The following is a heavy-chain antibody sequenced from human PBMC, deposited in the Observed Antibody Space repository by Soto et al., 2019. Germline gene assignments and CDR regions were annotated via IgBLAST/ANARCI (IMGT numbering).Heavy chain of an antibody. CDR3: ASGYSYGYFSY. CDR1: GGSISSYY. J-gene: IGHJ4*02. V-gene: IGHV4-59*01. CDR2: IYYSGST. Sequence: SETLSLTCTVSGGSISSYYWSWIRQPPGKGLEWIGYIYYSGSTNYNPSLKSRVTISVDTSKNQFSLKLSSVTAADTAVYYCASGYSYGYFSYWGQGTLVTVSS. D-gene: IGHD5-18*01.